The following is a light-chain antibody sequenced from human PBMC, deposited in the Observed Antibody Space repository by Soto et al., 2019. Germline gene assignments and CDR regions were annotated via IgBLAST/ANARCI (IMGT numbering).Light chain of an antibody. V-gene: IGKV2-28*01. CDR2: LGS. CDR1: QSLLHSNGYNY. Sequence: DIVMTQSPLSLPVTPGEPASISCRSSQSLLHSNGYNYLDWYLQKPGQSPQLLIYLGSNRASGVPDRFSGSGSGTDFTLKISRVEAEYVGVYYCIQALQTPTFGQGTKLEIK. J-gene: IGKJ2*01. CDR3: IQALQTPT.